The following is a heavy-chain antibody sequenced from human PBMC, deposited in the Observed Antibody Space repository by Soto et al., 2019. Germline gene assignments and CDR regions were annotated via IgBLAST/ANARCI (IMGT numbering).Heavy chain of an antibody. CDR1: GFTFRSYV. CDR3: ARWGTTGGLDV. Sequence: QVQLVESGGGVVQPGTSLRVSCVGSGFTFRSYVIHWVRQAPGKGLEWVALTSSDGSDKYYDDSVRGRFTISRDNSRNTVDLQMDSLRLEDTALYYCARWGTTGGLDVWGQGTLVSV. D-gene: IGHD3-16*01. J-gene: IGHJ1*01. V-gene: IGHV3-30*19. CDR2: TSSDGSDK.